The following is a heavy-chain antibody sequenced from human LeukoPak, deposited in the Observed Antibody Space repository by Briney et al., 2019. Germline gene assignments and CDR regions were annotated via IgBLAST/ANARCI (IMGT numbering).Heavy chain of an antibody. CDR1: GGSISSYY. J-gene: IGHJ5*02. V-gene: IGHV4-59*08. CDR2: IYYSGST. CDR3: ARQVYCSGGSCYSDWFDP. D-gene: IGHD2-15*01. Sequence: SGTLSLTCTVSGGSISSYYWSWIRQPPGKGLEWIGYIYYSGSTYYNPSLKSRVTISVDTSKNQFSLKLSSVTAADTAVYYCARQVYCSGGSCYSDWFDPWGQGTLVTVSS.